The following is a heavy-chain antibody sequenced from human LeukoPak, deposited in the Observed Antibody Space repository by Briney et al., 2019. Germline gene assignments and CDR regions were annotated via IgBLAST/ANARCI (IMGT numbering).Heavy chain of an antibody. CDR2: MNPNSSNT. D-gene: IGHD2-2*03. Sequence: ASVKVSCKASGYTFTSYDINWVRQATGQGLEWMGWMNPNSSNTGYAQKFQGRVTMTRNTSISTAYMELSSLRSEDTAVYYCARAGYCSSTSCYAFYYYYYGMDVWGQGTTVTVSS. J-gene: IGHJ6*02. CDR1: GYTFTSYD. CDR3: ARAGYCSSTSCYAFYYYYYGMDV. V-gene: IGHV1-8*01.